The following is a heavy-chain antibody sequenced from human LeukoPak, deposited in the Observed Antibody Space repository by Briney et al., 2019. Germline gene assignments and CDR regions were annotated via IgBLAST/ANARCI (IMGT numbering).Heavy chain of an antibody. J-gene: IGHJ4*02. V-gene: IGHV3-30*02. Sequence: PGGSLRLSCAASGFTFSSYGMHWVRQAPGKGLEWVAFIRYDGSNKYYADSVKGRFTISRDNAKNSLYLQMNSLRAEDTAVYYCARGFGELLPYYFDYWGQGTLVTVSS. CDR2: IRYDGSNK. D-gene: IGHD3-10*01. CDR3: ARGFGELLPYYFDY. CDR1: GFTFSSYG.